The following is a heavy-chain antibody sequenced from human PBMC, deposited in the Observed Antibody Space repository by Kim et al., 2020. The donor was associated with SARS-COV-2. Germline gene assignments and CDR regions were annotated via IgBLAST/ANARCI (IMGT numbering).Heavy chain of an antibody. Sequence: CQGRVTITRDTSASTAYMELSSLRSEDTAVYYCARVRGWGGPRTSYYFDYWGQGTLVTVSS. V-gene: IGHV1-3*01. J-gene: IGHJ4*02. D-gene: IGHD2-21*01. CDR3: ARVRGWGGPRTSYYFDY.